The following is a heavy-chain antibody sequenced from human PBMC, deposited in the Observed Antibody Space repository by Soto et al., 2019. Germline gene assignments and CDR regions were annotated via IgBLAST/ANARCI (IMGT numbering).Heavy chain of an antibody. D-gene: IGHD4-4*01. CDR3: AKATTDCGSFNPFDS. CDR2: LSGSGTST. Sequence: PWGSLRLSCAASGFSFVNYAMNWVRQAPGKGLEWVSGLSGSGTSTYYADSVKGRFTISRDNSRDTLFLQMSSLTADDTAVYYCAKATTDCGSFNPFDSWGKGPLVTVSS. V-gene: IGHV3-23*01. J-gene: IGHJ4*02. CDR1: GFSFVNYA.